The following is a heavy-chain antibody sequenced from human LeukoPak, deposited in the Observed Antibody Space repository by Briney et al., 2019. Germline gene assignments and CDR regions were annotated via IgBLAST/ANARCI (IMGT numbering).Heavy chain of an antibody. J-gene: IGHJ4*02. CDR2: ISAYNGNT. CDR1: GYTFTSYG. CDR3: ARVSETYSSGWYGNFDY. D-gene: IGHD6-19*01. Sequence: ASVTVSCKASGYTFTSYGISWVRQAPGQGLEWMGWISAYNGNTNYAQKLQGRVTMTTDTSTSTAYMELRSLRSDDTAVYYCARVSETYSSGWYGNFDYWGQGTLVTVSA. V-gene: IGHV1-18*01.